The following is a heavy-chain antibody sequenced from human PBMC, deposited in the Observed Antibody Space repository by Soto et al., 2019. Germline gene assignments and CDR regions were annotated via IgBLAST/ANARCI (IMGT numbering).Heavy chain of an antibody. D-gene: IGHD1-20*01. CDR1: GFTFSNYW. Sequence: EVQLVESGGGLVQPGGSLRLSCAASGFTFSNYWMQWVRQAPGKGLVWVSRINSDGSTTGNADSVKGRFTISRDNAKNTLYLQMNSLRAEDTAVYYCVRGSVYNWRGDYWGQGTLVTVSS. J-gene: IGHJ4*02. CDR2: INSDGSTT. V-gene: IGHV3-74*01. CDR3: VRGSVYNWRGDY.